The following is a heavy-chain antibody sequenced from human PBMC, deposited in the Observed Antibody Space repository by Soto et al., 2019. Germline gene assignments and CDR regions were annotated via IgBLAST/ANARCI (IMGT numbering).Heavy chain of an antibody. CDR1: GGSISTYY. D-gene: IGHD3-22*01. V-gene: IGHV4-59*01. CDR2: IYYSGNT. CDR3: ARVGSGSFDY. Sequence: SETLSLTCTVSGGSISTYYWSWIRQPPGKGLEWIGYIYYSGNTNYNPSLKSRLTISVDTSKDQFSLKLSSVTAADTAVYYCARVGSGSFDYWGQGTLVTVSS. J-gene: IGHJ4*02.